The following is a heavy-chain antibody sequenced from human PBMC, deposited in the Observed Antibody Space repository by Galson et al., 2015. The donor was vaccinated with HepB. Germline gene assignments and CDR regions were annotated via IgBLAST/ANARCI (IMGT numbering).Heavy chain of an antibody. J-gene: IGHJ6*02. V-gene: IGHV1-46*01. CDR2: INPSGGST. Sequence: SVKVSCKASGYTFTSYYMHWVRQAPGQGLEWMGIINPSGGSTSYAQKFQGRVTMTRDTSTSTVYMELSSLRSEDTAVYYCARVGGDIVVVPAAKVYYYYYGMDVWGQGTTVTVSS. D-gene: IGHD2-2*01. CDR3: ARVGGDIVVVPAAKVYYYYYGMDV. CDR1: GYTFTSYY.